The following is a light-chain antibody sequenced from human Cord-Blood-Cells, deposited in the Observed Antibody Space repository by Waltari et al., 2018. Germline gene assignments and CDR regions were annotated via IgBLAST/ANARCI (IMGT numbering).Light chain of an antibody. CDR1: SSDVGGYNY. CDR2: DVS. CDR3: SSYTSSSTFV. J-gene: IGLJ2*01. Sequence: QSALTQPASVSGSPGQSITISCTGTSSDVGGYNYVSWYQQHPGKAPKLMIYDVSKRPSGVSNRFSGSKSGNTASLTISVLQAEDEADYYCSSYTSSSTFVFGGGTKLTVL. V-gene: IGLV2-14*01.